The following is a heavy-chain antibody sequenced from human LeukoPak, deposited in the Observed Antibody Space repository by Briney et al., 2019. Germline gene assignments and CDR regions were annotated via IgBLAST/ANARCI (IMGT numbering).Heavy chain of an antibody. D-gene: IGHD1-14*01. CDR2: IYHSGST. J-gene: IGHJ4*02. Sequence: SSETLSLTCTVSGYSISSGYYWGWIRQPPGKGLEWIGSIYHSGSTYYNPSLKSRVTISVDTSKNQFSPKLSSVTAADTAVYYCARGLDEGTTSAWGQGTLVTVSS. CDR1: GYSISSGYY. CDR3: ARGLDEGTTSA. V-gene: IGHV4-38-2*02.